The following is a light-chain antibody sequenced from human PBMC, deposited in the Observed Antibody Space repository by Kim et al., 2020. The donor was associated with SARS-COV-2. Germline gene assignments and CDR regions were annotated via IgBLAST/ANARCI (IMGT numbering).Light chain of an antibody. CDR3: QAWDSSTVV. Sequence: VSPGQTASITCSGDKLGDKYACWYQQKPGQPPVLVIYQDSKRPSGIPERFSGSNSGNTATLTISGTQAMDEADYYCQAWDSSTVVFGGGTQLTVL. V-gene: IGLV3-1*01. CDR1: KLGDKY. CDR2: QDS. J-gene: IGLJ2*01.